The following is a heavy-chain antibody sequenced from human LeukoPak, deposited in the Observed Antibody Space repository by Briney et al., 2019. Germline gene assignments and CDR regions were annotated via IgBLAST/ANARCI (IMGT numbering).Heavy chain of an antibody. CDR3: AGGDDSSGYYGSDY. Sequence: SQTLSLTCTVSGGSISSGDYYWSWIRQPPGKGLEWIGYIYYSGSTYYNPSLKSRVTISVDTSKNQFSLKLSSVTAADTAVYYCAGGDDSSGYYGSDYWGQGTLVTVSS. CDR1: GGSISSGDYY. J-gene: IGHJ4*02. D-gene: IGHD3-22*01. CDR2: IYYSGST. V-gene: IGHV4-30-4*01.